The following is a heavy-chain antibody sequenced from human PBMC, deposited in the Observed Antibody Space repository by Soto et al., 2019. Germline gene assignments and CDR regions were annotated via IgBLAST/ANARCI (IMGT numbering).Heavy chain of an antibody. D-gene: IGHD2-2*01. CDR1: GYTFTNYG. CDR2: ISAYADNP. Sequence: ASVKVSCKASGYTFTNYGVTWVRQAPGQGLEWMGWISAYADNPNYAQKFQGRVTMTIDTSTTTAYMDLRSLTSDDTAVYYCARVIPGAEAWFGPWGQGTLVTVSS. J-gene: IGHJ5*02. CDR3: ARVIPGAEAWFGP. V-gene: IGHV1-18*01.